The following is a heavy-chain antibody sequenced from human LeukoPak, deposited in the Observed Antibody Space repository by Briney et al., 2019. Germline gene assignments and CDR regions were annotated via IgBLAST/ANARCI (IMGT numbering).Heavy chain of an antibody. V-gene: IGHV3-7*01. CDR1: GFTFSSYW. CDR3: ARAEMGAHDYYGMDV. D-gene: IGHD5-24*01. CDR2: IKQDGSEK. Sequence: PGGSLRLSCAASGFTFSSYWMSWVRQAPGKGLEWVANIKQDGSEKYYVESVKGRFTISRDNAKNSLYLQMNSLRAEDTAVYYRARAEMGAHDYYGMDVWGQGTTVTVSS. J-gene: IGHJ6*02.